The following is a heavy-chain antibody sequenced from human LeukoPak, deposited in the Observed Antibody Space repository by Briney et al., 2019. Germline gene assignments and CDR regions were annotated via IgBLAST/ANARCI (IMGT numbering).Heavy chain of an antibody. D-gene: IGHD6-19*01. CDR1: GFIFSSYA. Sequence: PGGSLRLSCAASGFIFSSYAMSWVRQAPGKGLEWVSAISGSGGSTYYADSVKGRFTISRDNSKNTLYLQMNSLRAEDTAVYYCAKTPRRYSSGWGAPFDYWGQGTLVTVSS. J-gene: IGHJ4*02. CDR3: AKTPRRYSSGWGAPFDY. CDR2: ISGSGGST. V-gene: IGHV3-23*01.